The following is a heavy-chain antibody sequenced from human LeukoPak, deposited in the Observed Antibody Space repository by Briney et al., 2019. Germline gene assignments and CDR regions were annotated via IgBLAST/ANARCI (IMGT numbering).Heavy chain of an antibody. CDR1: GFTFSNFW. V-gene: IGHV3-7*04. D-gene: IGHD1-1*01. Sequence: GGSLRLSCAVPGFTFSNFWMSWVRQAPGRGLEWVANIHPEGNEKYHVESVKGRFTISRDNTKNLLFLQMNGLRVEDTAVYYCARGDDFSGDHWGQGTLVTVSS. CDR2: IHPEGNEK. CDR3: ARGDDFSGDH. J-gene: IGHJ4*02.